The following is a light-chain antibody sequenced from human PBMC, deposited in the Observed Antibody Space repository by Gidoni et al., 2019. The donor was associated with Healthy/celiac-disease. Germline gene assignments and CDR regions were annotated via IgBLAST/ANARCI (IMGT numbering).Light chain of an antibody. Sequence: EIVLTQSPATLSLSPGERATLSCRASQSVSSSLAWYQQKPGQAPRLLIYDASNRATGIPARFSGSGSGTDFTLTISSLEPEDFAVYYCQQRSNWPPTWTFXXXTKVEIK. J-gene: IGKJ1*01. CDR3: QQRSNWPPTWT. V-gene: IGKV3-11*01. CDR2: DAS. CDR1: QSVSSS.